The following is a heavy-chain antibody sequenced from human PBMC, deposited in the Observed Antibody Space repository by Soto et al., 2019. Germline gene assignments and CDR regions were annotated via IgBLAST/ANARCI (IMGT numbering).Heavy chain of an antibody. Sequence: SVKVSFKASGGTFSSYTISWVRQAPGQGLEWMGRIIPILGIANYAQKFQGRVTITADKSTSTAYMELSSLRSEDTAVYYCASVTSGGYYPTDYYYYGMEVWGQGTTVTVSS. J-gene: IGHJ6*02. CDR3: ASVTSGGYYPTDYYYYGMEV. CDR2: IIPILGIA. D-gene: IGHD3-22*01. CDR1: GGTFSSYT. V-gene: IGHV1-69*02.